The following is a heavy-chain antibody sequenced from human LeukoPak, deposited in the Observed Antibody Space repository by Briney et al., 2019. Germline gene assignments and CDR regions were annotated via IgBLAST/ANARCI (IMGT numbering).Heavy chain of an antibody. V-gene: IGHV1-18*01. CDR3: ARLTGTTLLDY. Sequence: ASVKVSCKASGYTFTRYGISWVRQPPAQGLEWMEWISAYNGNTNYAQKLQGRVTMTTDTSTSTASMEQRSLRSDDTAVYYCARLTGTTLLDYWGQGTLVTVSS. D-gene: IGHD1-14*01. CDR1: GYTFTRYG. CDR2: ISAYNGNT. J-gene: IGHJ4*02.